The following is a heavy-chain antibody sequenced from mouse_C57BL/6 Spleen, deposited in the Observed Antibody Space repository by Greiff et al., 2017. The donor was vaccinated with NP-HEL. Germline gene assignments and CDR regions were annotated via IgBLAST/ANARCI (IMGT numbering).Heavy chain of an antibody. CDR1: GYTFTSYW. D-gene: IGHD6-1*01. J-gene: IGHJ4*01. CDR3: ARSSSPLYYAMDY. V-gene: IGHV1-69*01. CDR2: IDPSDSYT. Sequence: VKLQQPGAELVMPGASVKLSCKASGYTFTSYWMHWVKQRPGQGLEWIGEIDPSDSYTNYNQKFKGKSTLTVDKSSSTAYMQLSSLTSEDSAVYYCARSSSPLYYAMDYWGQGTSVTVSS.